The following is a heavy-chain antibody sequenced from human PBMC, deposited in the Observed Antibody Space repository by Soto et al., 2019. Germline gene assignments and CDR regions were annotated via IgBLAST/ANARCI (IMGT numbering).Heavy chain of an antibody. V-gene: IGHV3-23*01. CDR3: ARDPGDSATYSARFDY. CDR1: GFTLSVLA. D-gene: IGHD1-26*01. CDR2: ISGSGDGT. J-gene: IGHJ4*02. Sequence: GGSRTPASVASGFTLSVLAMGWVRLAPGKWLEWVSIISGSGDGTYYADSVKGRFTISTNTSKSTLFLQMNGLRAEDTAVSYCARDPGDSATYSARFDYWGQGILVTVSS.